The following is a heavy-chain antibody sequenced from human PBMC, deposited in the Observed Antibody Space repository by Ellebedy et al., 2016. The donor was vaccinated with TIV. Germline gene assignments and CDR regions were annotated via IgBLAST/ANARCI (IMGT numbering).Heavy chain of an antibody. CDR3: ARDLSRRIQLWS. J-gene: IGHJ5*02. CDR2: IYTSGST. Sequence: SETLSLTCTVSGGSISSYYWSWIRQPPGKGLEWIGRIYTSGSTNYNPSLKSRVTMSVDTSKNQFSLKLSSVTAADTAVYYCARDLSRRIQLWSWGQGTLVTVSS. CDR1: GGSISSYY. V-gene: IGHV4-4*07. D-gene: IGHD5-18*01.